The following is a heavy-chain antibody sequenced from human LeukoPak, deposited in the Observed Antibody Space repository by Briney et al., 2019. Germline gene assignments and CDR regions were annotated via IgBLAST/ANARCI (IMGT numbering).Heavy chain of an antibody. CDR3: ATDSFTVVIPAAKGP. CDR1: GFTVSSDY. V-gene: IGHV3-53*01. J-gene: IGHJ5*02. D-gene: IGHD2-2*01. Sequence: GGSLRLSCAASGFTVSSDYMSWVRQAPGKGLEWVSVIYSDGRTYYTDSVKGRFTISRDNSRNTLYLQINSLKTEDTAVYYCATDSFTVVIPAAKGPWGQGTLVTVSS. CDR2: IYSDGRT.